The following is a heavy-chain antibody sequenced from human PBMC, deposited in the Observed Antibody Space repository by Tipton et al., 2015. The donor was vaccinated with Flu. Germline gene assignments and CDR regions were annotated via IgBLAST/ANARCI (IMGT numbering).Heavy chain of an antibody. CDR3: ARYEGYCSSTSCYLPSHY. CDR1: GYSFTSYW. Sequence: QLVQSGVEVKKPGESLKISCRGSGYSFTSYWIGWVRQMPGKGLEWMGIIYPGDSDTRYSPSFQGQVTISADKSISTAYLQWSSLKASDTAMYYCARYEGYCSSTSCYLPSHYWGQGTLVTVSS. J-gene: IGHJ4*02. V-gene: IGHV5-51*03. D-gene: IGHD2-2*01. CDR2: IYPGDSDT.